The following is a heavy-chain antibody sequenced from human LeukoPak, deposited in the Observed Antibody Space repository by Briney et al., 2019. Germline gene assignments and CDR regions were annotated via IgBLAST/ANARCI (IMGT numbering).Heavy chain of an antibody. J-gene: IGHJ4*02. CDR2: INAGNGNT. D-gene: IGHD5-12*01. CDR1: GHTFTSYA. V-gene: IGHV1-3*01. CDR3: ARDIVATTPYYFDY. Sequence: ASVKVSCKASGHTFTSYAMHWVRQAPGQRLEWMGWINAGNGNTKYSQKFQGRVTITRDTSASTAYMELSSLRSEDTAVYYCARDIVATTPYYFDYWGQGTLVTVSS.